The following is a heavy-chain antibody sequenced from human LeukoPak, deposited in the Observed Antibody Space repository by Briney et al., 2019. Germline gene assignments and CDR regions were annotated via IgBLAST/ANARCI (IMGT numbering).Heavy chain of an antibody. CDR1: GYTFTSYY. CDR2: INPSGGST. J-gene: IGHJ4*02. D-gene: IGHD2-15*01. CDR3: AAVTPAATYFDY. V-gene: IGHV1-46*01. Sequence: GASVKVSCKASGYTFTSYYMHWVRQAPGQGLEWMGIINPSGGSTSYAQKFQGRVTMTRDTSTSTVYMELSSLRSEDTAVYYCAAVTPAATYFDYWGQGTLVTVSS.